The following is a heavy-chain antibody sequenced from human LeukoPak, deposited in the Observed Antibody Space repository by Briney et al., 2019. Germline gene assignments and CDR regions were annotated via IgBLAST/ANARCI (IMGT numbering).Heavy chain of an antibody. Sequence: GASVKVSCKASGYTFTSYGISWVRQAPGQGLEWMGWISAYNGNTNYAQKLQGRVTMTRNTSISTAYMELSSLRSEDTAVYYCARGPSSGIAVAGMSYWGQGTLVTVSS. CDR3: ARGPSSGIAVAGMSY. CDR2: ISAYNGNT. V-gene: IGHV1-18*01. CDR1: GYTFTSYG. J-gene: IGHJ4*02. D-gene: IGHD6-19*01.